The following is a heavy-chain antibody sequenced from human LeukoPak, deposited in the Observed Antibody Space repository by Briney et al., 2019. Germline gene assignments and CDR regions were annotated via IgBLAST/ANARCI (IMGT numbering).Heavy chain of an antibody. CDR3: AWTEVRGWEGFDP. CDR1: GGSISSYY. J-gene: IGHJ5*02. Sequence: SETLSLTCTVSGGSISSYYWSWIRQPPGKGLEWIGYIYYSGSTNYNPSLKSRVTISVDTSKNQFSLKLSSVTAADTAVYYCAWTEVRGWEGFDPWGQGTLVTVSS. CDR2: IYYSGST. D-gene: IGHD3-10*01. V-gene: IGHV4-59*08.